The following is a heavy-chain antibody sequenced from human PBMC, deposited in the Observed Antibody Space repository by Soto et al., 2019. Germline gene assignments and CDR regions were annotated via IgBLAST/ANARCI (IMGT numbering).Heavy chain of an antibody. D-gene: IGHD5-12*01. CDR1: GFAVSSYE. J-gene: IGHJ3*02. Sequence: GGSLRLSCAASGFAVSSYEMDWVRQAPGKGLEWVAYISISGGTIYYGDSVEGRFTISRDNADNSLYLQMNSLRAEDTAVYYCTKEKSVINSGYDAFDIWGRGTVVTVSS. CDR2: ISISGGTI. V-gene: IGHV3-48*03. CDR3: TKEKSVINSGYDAFDI.